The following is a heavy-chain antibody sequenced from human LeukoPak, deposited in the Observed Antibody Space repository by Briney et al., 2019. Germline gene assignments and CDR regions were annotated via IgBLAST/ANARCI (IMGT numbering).Heavy chain of an antibody. D-gene: IGHD5-24*01. V-gene: IGHV3-7*05. CDR3: ARHGNYNFGY. Sequence: PGGSLRLSCAASGFTFSNYWMSWVRQAPGKGLEWVAYIKPDGSAKSYVDSVKVRFTISRDNSKNSLYLQMNSLRAEDTAVYYCARHGNYNFGYWGQGILVTVSS. CDR2: IKPDGSAK. J-gene: IGHJ4*02. CDR1: GFTFSNYW.